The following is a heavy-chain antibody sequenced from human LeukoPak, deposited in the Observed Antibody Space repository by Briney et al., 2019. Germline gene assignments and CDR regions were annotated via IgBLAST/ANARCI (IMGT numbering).Heavy chain of an antibody. D-gene: IGHD5-24*01. CDR1: GYTVSIDY. CDR3: ARLEMATITHAFDI. V-gene: IGHV3-53*04. Sequence: GGSLRLSCAASGYTVSIDYMTCVRHAPGKGLECVSVIYSGGSTYYADSVEGRFAISRHDPKNTLYLQVNSLRPEDTAVYYCARLEMATITHAFDIWGQGAMVTVSS. J-gene: IGHJ3*02. CDR2: IYSGGST.